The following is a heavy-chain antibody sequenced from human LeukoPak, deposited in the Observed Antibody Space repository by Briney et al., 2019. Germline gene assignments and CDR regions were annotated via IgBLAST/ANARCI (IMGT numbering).Heavy chain of an antibody. D-gene: IGHD1-1*01. CDR1: GFTFSSYA. CDR3: AKMDWSDISRYFDH. Sequence: GGSLRLSCAASGFTFSSYAMSWVRQAPGKGLEWVSAISGSSGLTYYADSVKGRFTISRDNSQNTLNLQMNSLRAEDTAVYYCAKMDWSDISRYFDHWGQGTLVTVSS. V-gene: IGHV3-23*01. CDR2: ISGSSGLT. J-gene: IGHJ4*02.